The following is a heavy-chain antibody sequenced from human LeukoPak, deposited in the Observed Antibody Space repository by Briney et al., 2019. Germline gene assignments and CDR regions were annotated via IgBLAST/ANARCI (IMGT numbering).Heavy chain of an antibody. J-gene: IGHJ4*02. D-gene: IGHD3-22*01. V-gene: IGHV1-46*01. CDR2: INPSGGNT. Sequence: ASVKVSCKASGYTFINYYVHWVRQAPGQGLEWMGMINPSGGNTGYAQKFQGRVTMTRDTSTSTVHVELSSLRSEDTAVYYCVRVDSKLEYYYDSSGYYYGGYYFDCWGQGTLVTVSS. CDR1: GYTFINYY. CDR3: VRVDSKLEYYYDSSGYYYGGYYFDC.